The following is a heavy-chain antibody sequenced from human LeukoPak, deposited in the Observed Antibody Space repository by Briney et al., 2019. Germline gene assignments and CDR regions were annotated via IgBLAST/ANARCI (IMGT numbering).Heavy chain of an antibody. V-gene: IGHV3-48*01. CDR3: ARGATNDFWSGYGWFDP. CDR1: GFTFSSYS. J-gene: IGHJ5*02. CDR2: ISSSSSTI. D-gene: IGHD3-3*01. Sequence: GGSLRLSCAASGFTFSSYSMNWVRQAPGKGLEWVSYISSSSSTIYYADSVKGRFTISRDNSKKTVYLQMNSLRGEDTAVYSCARGATNDFWSGYGWFDPWGQGTLVTVSS.